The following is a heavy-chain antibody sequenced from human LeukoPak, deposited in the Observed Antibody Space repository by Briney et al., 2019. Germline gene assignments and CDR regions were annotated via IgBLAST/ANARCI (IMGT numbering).Heavy chain of an antibody. CDR1: GGTFSSYA. Sequence: SVKVSCKASGGTFSSYAISWVRQAPGQGLEWMGRIIPILGIANYAQKFQGRVTITADKSTSTAYMELSSLRSEDTAVYYCARDPGYSSGQYFFNPWGQGTLVTVSS. D-gene: IGHD6-19*01. J-gene: IGHJ5*02. V-gene: IGHV1-69*04. CDR2: IIPILGIA. CDR3: ARDPGYSSGQYFFNP.